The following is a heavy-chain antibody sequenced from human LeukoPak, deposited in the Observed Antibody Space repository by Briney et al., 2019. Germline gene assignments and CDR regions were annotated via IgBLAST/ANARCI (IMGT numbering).Heavy chain of an antibody. CDR1: GFTFNNHG. Sequence: GGSLRLSCAASGFTFNNHGMHWVRQAPGKGLEWVAVVWYDGSNKYYADSVKGRFTISRDNSKNTLYLQMNSLRAEDTAVYYCARRGDAKRFDYWGQGTLVTVSS. CDR2: VWYDGSNK. CDR3: ARRGDAKRFDY. V-gene: IGHV3-33*01. J-gene: IGHJ4*02. D-gene: IGHD2-21*02.